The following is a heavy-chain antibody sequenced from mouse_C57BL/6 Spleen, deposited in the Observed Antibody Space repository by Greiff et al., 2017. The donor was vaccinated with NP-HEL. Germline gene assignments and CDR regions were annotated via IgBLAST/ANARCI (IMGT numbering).Heavy chain of an antibody. Sequence: QVQLQQSGAELAKPGASVKLSCKASGYTFTSSWMHWVKQRPGQGLEWIGYITPSSGYPKYNQKFKDKATLTADKSSSTAYMQLSSLTYEDSAVYYCARPLFTTVGAGFDYWGQGTTLTVSS. CDR1: GYTFTSSW. J-gene: IGHJ2*01. CDR3: ARPLFTTVGAGFDY. V-gene: IGHV1-7*01. CDR2: ITPSSGYP. D-gene: IGHD1-1*01.